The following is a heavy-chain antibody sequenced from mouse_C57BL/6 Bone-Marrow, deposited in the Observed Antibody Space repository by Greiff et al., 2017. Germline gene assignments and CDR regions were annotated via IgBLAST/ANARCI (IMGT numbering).Heavy chain of an antibody. Sequence: VQLQQSVAELVRPGASVKLSCTASGFNIKNTYMHWVKQRPEQGLEWIGRIDPADGNTKYAPKFQGKATITADTSSNTAYLQLSSLTSEDTAIYYCASFITTVVAPFDYWGQGTTLTVSS. CDR2: IDPADGNT. CDR1: GFNIKNTY. V-gene: IGHV14-3*01. J-gene: IGHJ2*01. D-gene: IGHD1-1*01. CDR3: ASFITTVVAPFDY.